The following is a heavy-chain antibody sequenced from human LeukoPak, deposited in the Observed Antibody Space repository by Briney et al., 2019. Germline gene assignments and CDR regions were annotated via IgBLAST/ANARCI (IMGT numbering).Heavy chain of an antibody. V-gene: IGHV3-21*04. Sequence: GGSLRLSCAASGFTFSRYSMNWVRQAPGKGLEWVSSISSSSSYIYYADSVKGRFTISRDNSKNTLYPQMNSLRAEDTAVYYCARGGSYLSAFDIWGQGTLVTVSS. CDR3: ARGGSYLSAFDI. CDR1: GFTFSRYS. CDR2: ISSSSSYI. D-gene: IGHD1-26*01. J-gene: IGHJ4*02.